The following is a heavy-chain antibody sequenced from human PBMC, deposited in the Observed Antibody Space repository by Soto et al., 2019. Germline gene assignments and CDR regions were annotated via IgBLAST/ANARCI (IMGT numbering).Heavy chain of an antibody. J-gene: IGHJ3*02. CDR2: IYYSGST. CDR3: ARERGYRGDFDI. CDR1: GGSISGYY. Sequence: PSETLSLTCTVSGGSISGYYWSWIRQPPGKGLEWIGYIYYSGSTNCNPSLKSRVTISVDTSKKQFSLKLSSVTAADTAVYYCARERGYRGDFDIWGQATMVTVSS. V-gene: IGHV4-59*01. D-gene: IGHD5-12*01.